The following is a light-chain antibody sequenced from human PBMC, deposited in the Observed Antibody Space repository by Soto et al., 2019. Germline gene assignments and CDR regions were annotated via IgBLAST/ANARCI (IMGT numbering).Light chain of an antibody. CDR2: GAS. CDR1: QSVSSNN. CDR3: QQYGSSPT. J-gene: IGKJ1*01. V-gene: IGKV3-20*01. Sequence: EILLTQSPGTLSLSPGKRGTLSCRASQSVSSNNLAWYQQKPGQAPRLLIYGASSRATGIPDRFSGSGSGTDFTLTISRLEPEDFAVYYCQQYGSSPTFGQGTKVDIK.